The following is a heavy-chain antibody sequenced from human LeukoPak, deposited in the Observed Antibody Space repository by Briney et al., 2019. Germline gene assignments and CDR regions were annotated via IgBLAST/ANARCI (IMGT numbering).Heavy chain of an antibody. CDR1: GGSFSGYY. J-gene: IGHJ4*02. CDR3: ARGRGDYVWGSYRHGLNY. D-gene: IGHD3-16*02. CDR2: INHSGST. Sequence: PSETLSLTCAAYGGSFSGYYWSWIRQPPGKGLEWIGEINHSGSTNYNPSLKSRVTISVDTSKNQFSLKLSSVTAADTAVYYCARGRGDYVWGSYRHGLNYWGQGTLVTVSS. V-gene: IGHV4-34*01.